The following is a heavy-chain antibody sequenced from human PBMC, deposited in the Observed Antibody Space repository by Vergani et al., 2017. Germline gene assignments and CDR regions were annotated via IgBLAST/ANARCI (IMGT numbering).Heavy chain of an antibody. CDR2: ISWNSGSI. V-gene: IGHV3-9*01. CDR3: AKGLYSGYDYWATFDI. Sequence: EVQLVESGGGLVQPGRSLRLSCTASGFTFDDYAMHWVRQGPGKGLEWVSGISWNSGSIGYADSVKGRFTISRDNAKNSLYLQMNSLRAEDTALYYCAKGLYSGYDYWATFDIWGQGTMVTVSS. J-gene: IGHJ3*02. D-gene: IGHD5-12*01. CDR1: GFTFDDYA.